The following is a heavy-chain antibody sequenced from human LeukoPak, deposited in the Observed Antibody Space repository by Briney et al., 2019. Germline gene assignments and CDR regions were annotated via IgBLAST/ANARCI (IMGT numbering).Heavy chain of an antibody. V-gene: IGHV1-8*03. CDR1: GYTFTTYD. Sequence: GASAKLSCKLSGYTFTTYDITWVRQATRHGLEWMGWMNPNSGNTGYAQKFQGRVTITRNTSISTAYMELSSLRSEDTAVYYCARGQELSDYWGQGTLVTVSS. CDR2: MNPNSGNT. J-gene: IGHJ4*02. CDR3: ARGQELSDY.